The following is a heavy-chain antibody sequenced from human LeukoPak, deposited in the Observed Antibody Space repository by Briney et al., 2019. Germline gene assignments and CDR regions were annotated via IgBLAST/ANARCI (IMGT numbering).Heavy chain of an antibody. CDR3: AKTHGYFDQ. V-gene: IGHV3-23*01. Sequence: GGSLRLSCAASGFTFSSYGMTWLRQTPAKGLEWVSAISGSGETTYCSDSVKGRFTISRDNSKNTLFLQMNSLRVEDAAMYYCAKTHGYFDQWGQGTLVAVSS. CDR2: ISGSGETT. D-gene: IGHD3-22*01. J-gene: IGHJ4*02. CDR1: GFTFSSYG.